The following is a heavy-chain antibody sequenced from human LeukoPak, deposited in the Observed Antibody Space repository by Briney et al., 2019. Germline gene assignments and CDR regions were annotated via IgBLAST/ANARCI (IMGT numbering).Heavy chain of an antibody. CDR3: ARSSSGYYWGHYFDY. D-gene: IGHD3-22*01. Sequence: PSETLSLTCTVSGGSISSYYWSWIRQPPGKGLEWIGYIYYSGSTNYNPSLKSRVTISVDTSKNQFSLKLTSVTAADTAVYFCARSSSGYYWGHYFDYWGQGTLVTVSS. J-gene: IGHJ4*02. V-gene: IGHV4-59*01. CDR1: GGSISSYY. CDR2: IYYSGST.